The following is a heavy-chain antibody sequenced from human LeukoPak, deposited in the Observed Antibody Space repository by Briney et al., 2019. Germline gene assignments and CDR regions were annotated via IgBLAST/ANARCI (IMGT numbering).Heavy chain of an antibody. Sequence: GESLKISCKGSGYSFTTHWIAWVRQMPGKGLEWMGIIYPGDSYTEYSPAFQGHVTISADKSVTTAYLQWSSLKASDTAIYYCATSAGSSSSWEFDYWGQGTLVTVSS. J-gene: IGHJ4*02. CDR1: GYSFTTHW. D-gene: IGHD6-13*01. CDR2: IYPGDSYT. CDR3: ATSAGSSSSWEFDY. V-gene: IGHV5-51*01.